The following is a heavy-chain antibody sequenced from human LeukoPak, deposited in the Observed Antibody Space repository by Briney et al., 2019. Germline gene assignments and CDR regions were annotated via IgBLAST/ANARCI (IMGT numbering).Heavy chain of an antibody. D-gene: IGHD5-24*01. CDR3: AMSVEMPPIPSFDY. CDR1: GYIFTPHH. Sequence: GVSVEVSCKTSGYIFTPHHIHWMRQAPGQGLELLGWVSAANNPEYSQKFQGRVVITRDASATTSYLELNSLRSEDTAVYYCAMSVEMPPIPSFDYWGQGTLVTVSS. J-gene: IGHJ4*02. V-gene: IGHV1-3*01. CDR2: VSAANNP.